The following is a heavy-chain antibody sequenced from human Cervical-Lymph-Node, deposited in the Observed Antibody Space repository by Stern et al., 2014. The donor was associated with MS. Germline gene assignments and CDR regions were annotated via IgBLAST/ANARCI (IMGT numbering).Heavy chain of an antibody. CDR2: IYPYDSDT. V-gene: IGHV5-51*01. CDR3: ARHVQGFDY. J-gene: IGHJ4*02. CDR1: GYSFTIYY. Sequence: VQLVESGAEVKKPGESLKLSCTLSGYSFTIYYIAWVRQMPGKGLEWMGVIYPYDSDTTYSPSFQGQVTISADKSITTAYLQWSSLRASDTAMYYCARHVQGFDYWGQGTLVTVSS.